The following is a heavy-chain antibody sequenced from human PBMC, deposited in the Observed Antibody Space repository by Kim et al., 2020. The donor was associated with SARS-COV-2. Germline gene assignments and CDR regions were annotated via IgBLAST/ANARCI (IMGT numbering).Heavy chain of an antibody. CDR1: GFTFSSYG. CDR2: IWYDGRNK. D-gene: IGHD3-9*01. V-gene: IGHV3-33*01. CDR3: ARDERRYDILTGGDY. Sequence: GGSLRLSCAASGFTFSSYGMHWVRQAPGKGLEWLAVIWYDGRNKYYADSVKGRFTISRDNSKNTLYLQMNSLRAEDTAVDYCARDERRYDILTGGDYWGQGTLVTVSS. J-gene: IGHJ4*02.